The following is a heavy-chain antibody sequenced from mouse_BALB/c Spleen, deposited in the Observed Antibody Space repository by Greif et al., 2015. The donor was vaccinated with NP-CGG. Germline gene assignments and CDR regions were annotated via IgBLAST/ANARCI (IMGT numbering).Heavy chain of an antibody. D-gene: IGHD1-1*01. CDR3: ARDKGYYGSSLYAMDY. CDR2: IRNKANGYTT. J-gene: IGHJ4*01. V-gene: IGHV7-3*02. Sequence: EVQLVESGGGLVQPGGSLRLSCATSGSTFTDYYMSWVRQPPGKALEWLGFIRNKANGYTTEYSASVKGRFTISRDNSQSILYLQMNTLRAEDSATYYCARDKGYYGSSLYAMDYWGQGTSVTVSS. CDR1: GSTFTDYY.